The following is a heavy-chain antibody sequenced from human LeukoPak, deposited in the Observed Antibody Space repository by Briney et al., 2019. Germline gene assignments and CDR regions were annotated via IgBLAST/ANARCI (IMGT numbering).Heavy chain of an antibody. D-gene: IGHD6-13*01. CDR1: GGSISSGSYY. CDR2: IYTSGST. J-gene: IGHJ4*02. CDR3: ARDLRGYSSSAFDY. Sequence: PSETLSPTCTVSGGSISSGSYYWSWIRQPAGKGLEWIGRIYTSGSTNYNPSLKSRVTITVDTSKNQFSLKLNSVTAADTAVYYCARDLRGYSSSAFDYWGQGTLVTVSS. V-gene: IGHV4-61*02.